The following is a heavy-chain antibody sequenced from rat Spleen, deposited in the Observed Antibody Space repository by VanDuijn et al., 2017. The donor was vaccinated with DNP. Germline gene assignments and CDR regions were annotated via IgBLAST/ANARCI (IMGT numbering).Heavy chain of an antibody. CDR3: ARDDYGSYGAMDA. J-gene: IGHJ4*01. V-gene: IGHV5-7*01. CDR2: ISYDGSRT. CDR1: GFTFSDYY. Sequence: EVQLVESGGGLIQPGRSLKLSCAASGFTFSDYYMAWVRQAPKKGLEWVATISYDGSRTYYRDSVKGRFTISRDNAKSTLYLQMDRLRSEETATYDCARDDYGSYGAMDAWGQGTSVTVSS. D-gene: IGHD1-3*01.